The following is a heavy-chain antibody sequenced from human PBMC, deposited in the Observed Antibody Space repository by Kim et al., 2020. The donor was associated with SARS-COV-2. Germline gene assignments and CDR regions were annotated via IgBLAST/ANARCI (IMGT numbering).Heavy chain of an antibody. CDR1: GYAFTSYY. D-gene: IGHD1-26*01. J-gene: IGHJ4*02. CDR2: IAPSGGST. CDR3: AKELSGSYYFDY. Sequence: ASVKVSCEASGYAFTSYYTHWVRQAPGQGLEWMGTIAPSGGSTSYAQKFQGRVTMTRDTSTSTVYMELSSLRSEDTAVYYCAKELSGSYYFDYWGQGTLVTVSS. V-gene: IGHV1-46*01.